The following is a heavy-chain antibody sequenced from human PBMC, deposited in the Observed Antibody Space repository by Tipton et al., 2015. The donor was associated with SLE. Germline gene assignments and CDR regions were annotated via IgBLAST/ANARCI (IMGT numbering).Heavy chain of an antibody. D-gene: IGHD2-21*01. V-gene: IGHV4-59*08. CDR1: GGSISSYY. CDR2: IYYSGNT. J-gene: IGHJ3*02. CDR3: ARRLWAFDI. Sequence: TLSLTCTVSGGSISSYYWSWIRQPPGKGLEWIGYIYYSGNTSYNPSLKSRVTISGDTSKNQFSLKLSSVTAADTAVYYCARRLWAFDIWGQGTMVTVSS.